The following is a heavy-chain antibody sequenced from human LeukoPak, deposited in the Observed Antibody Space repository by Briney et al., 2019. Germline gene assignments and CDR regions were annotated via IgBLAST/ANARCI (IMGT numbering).Heavy chain of an antibody. V-gene: IGHV4-38-2*02. CDR1: GYSISSGYY. CDR3: ARRRDGYNYVGTDY. D-gene: IGHD5-24*01. CDR2: IYHSGST. Sequence: SETLSLTCTVSGYSISSGYYWGWIRQPPGKGLEWIGSIYHSGSTYYNPSLKSRVTISVDTSKNQFSLKLSSVTAADTAVYYCARRRDGYNYVGTDYWGQGTLVTVSS. J-gene: IGHJ4*02.